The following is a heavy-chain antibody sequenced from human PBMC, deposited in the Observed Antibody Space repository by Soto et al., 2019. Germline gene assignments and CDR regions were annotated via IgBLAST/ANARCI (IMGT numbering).Heavy chain of an antibody. CDR1: GFTFSNYA. Sequence: EVQLLESGGGLVQPGGSLRLSCAASGFTFSNYAMSWVRQAPGKGLEWVSAISGSGGSTYYADSVKGRFTISRDNCKVTLFLHLNSMRAEDSAIYYIPKPVTSSCGWYDYWGQGTLVTVSP. J-gene: IGHJ4*02. CDR3: PKPVTSSCGWYDY. CDR2: ISGSGGST. V-gene: IGHV3-23*01. D-gene: IGHD6-19*01.